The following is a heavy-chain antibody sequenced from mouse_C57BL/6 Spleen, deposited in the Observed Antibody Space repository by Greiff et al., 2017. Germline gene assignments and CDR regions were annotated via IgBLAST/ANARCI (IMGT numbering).Heavy chain of an antibody. V-gene: IGHV1-61*01. CDR3: ARDHRGYVGV. Sequence: QVQLQQPGAELVRPGSSVKLSCKASGYTFTSYWMEWVKPRPGQGLEWIGNIYPSDSETHYNQKFKDKATLTVDKSSSTSYMQLSSLTSEDSAVYYCARDHRGYVGVWGTGATVSVSS. CDR2: IYPSDSET. J-gene: IGHJ1*03. CDR1: GYTFTSYW.